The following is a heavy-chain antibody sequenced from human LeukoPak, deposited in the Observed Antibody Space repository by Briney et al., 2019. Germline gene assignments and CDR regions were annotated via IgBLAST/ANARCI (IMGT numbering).Heavy chain of an antibody. Sequence: PGRSLRPSCAASGFTFSSYAMHWVRQAPGKGLEWVAVISYDGSNKYYADSVKGRFTISRDNSKNTLYLQMNSLRAEDTAVYYCARDLNSYDYGNFDYWGQGTLVTVSS. CDR1: GFTFSSYA. CDR3: ARDLNSYDYGNFDY. CDR2: ISYDGSNK. D-gene: IGHD4-17*01. V-gene: IGHV3-30*04. J-gene: IGHJ4*02.